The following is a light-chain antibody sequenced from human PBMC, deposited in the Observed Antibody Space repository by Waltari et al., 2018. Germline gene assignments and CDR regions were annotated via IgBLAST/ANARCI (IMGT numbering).Light chain of an antibody. V-gene: IGLV2-14*01. CDR3: SSFTSSSTWV. CDR1: SSDVGAYNY. Sequence: QSALTQPASVSGSPGQSITIPCTGTSSDVGAYNYVPRYQQHPGKAPKLMIYDVSNRPSGVSNRFSGSKSGNTASLTISGLQAEDEADYYCSSFTSSSTWVFGGGTNLTVL. CDR2: DVS. J-gene: IGLJ3*02.